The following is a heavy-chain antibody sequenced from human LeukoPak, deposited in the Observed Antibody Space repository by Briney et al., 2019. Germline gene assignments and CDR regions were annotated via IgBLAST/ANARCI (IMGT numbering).Heavy chain of an antibody. V-gene: IGHV3-21*01. CDR2: ISSSSSYI. Sequence: GGSLRLSCAASGFTFSSYSMNWVRQAPGKGLEWVSSISSSSSYIYYADSVKGRFTISRDNAKNSLYLQMNSLRAEDTAVYYCARDGLQYCSSTSCYPSWGQETLVTVSS. J-gene: IGHJ5*02. D-gene: IGHD2-2*01. CDR3: ARDGLQYCSSTSCYPS. CDR1: GFTFSSYS.